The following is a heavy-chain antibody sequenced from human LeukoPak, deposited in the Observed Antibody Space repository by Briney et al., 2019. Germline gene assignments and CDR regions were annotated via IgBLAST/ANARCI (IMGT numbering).Heavy chain of an antibody. D-gene: IGHD3-16*02. CDR3: ARCSTEELSSAFDI. Sequence: ASVKVSCKASGYTFTSYYMHWVRQAPGQGLEWMGIINPSGGSTSYAQKLQGRVTMTTDTSTSTAYMELRSLRSDDTAVYYCARCSTEELSSAFDIWGQGTMVTVSS. CDR2: INPSGGST. CDR1: GYTFTSYY. V-gene: IGHV1-46*01. J-gene: IGHJ3*02.